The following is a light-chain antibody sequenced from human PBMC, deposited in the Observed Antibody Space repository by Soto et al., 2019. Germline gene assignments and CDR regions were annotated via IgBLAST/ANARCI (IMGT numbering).Light chain of an antibody. J-gene: IGKJ1*01. CDR3: QQYNSYPWT. CDR1: QNIGDL. Sequence: DIQMTQSPSTLSASVGDRVAITCRASQNIGDLLAWYQLKPGEAPKLLIYKASYLETGVPSRFSGSGSGTEFTLTISSLQPDDFATYYCQQYNSYPWTFGQGTKVDIK. CDR2: KAS. V-gene: IGKV1-5*03.